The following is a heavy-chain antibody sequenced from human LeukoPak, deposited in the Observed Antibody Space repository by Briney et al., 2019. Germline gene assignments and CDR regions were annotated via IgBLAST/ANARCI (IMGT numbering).Heavy chain of an antibody. Sequence: PGGSLRLSCAASGFTFSSYSMNWVRQAPGKGLESVSGIGTVGETYYLGSVKGRFTISRETATNSLYLQMNSLTAGDTAMYFCVREGYSSGRAPAFDIWGQGTTVTVSS. D-gene: IGHD6-19*01. CDR1: GFTFSSYS. V-gene: IGHV3-13*01. J-gene: IGHJ3*02. CDR2: IGTVGET. CDR3: VREGYSSGRAPAFDI.